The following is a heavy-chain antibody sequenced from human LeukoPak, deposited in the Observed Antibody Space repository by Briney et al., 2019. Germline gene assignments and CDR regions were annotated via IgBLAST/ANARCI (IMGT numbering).Heavy chain of an antibody. D-gene: IGHD2-15*01. CDR2: IWYDGSNK. CDR3: VRESEVAAVFDV. J-gene: IGHJ3*01. V-gene: IGHV3-33*08. Sequence: GGSLRLSCAASGFPFSSFGMHWVRQPPGKGLEWVAVIWYDGSNKYYADSVKGRFAISRDNSQNTLYLQMSSLRAEDTAVYYCVRESEVAAVFDVWGQGTLLTVSA. CDR1: GFPFSSFG.